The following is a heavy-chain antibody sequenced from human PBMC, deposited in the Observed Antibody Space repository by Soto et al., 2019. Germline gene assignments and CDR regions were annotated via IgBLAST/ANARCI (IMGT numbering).Heavy chain of an antibody. CDR2: IYYSGRT. Sequence: QVQLQESGPGLVKPSQTLFLTCTVSGGSLSSGGYYWSWIRQHPGKGLEWLGDIYYSGRTYYNPSLESRVTLSLDASKKHFSLKLSLVTAADTAVYYCARKGYYFDYWGQGTLVTVSS. CDR3: ARKGYYFDY. CDR1: GGSLSSGGYY. V-gene: IGHV4-31*03. J-gene: IGHJ4*02.